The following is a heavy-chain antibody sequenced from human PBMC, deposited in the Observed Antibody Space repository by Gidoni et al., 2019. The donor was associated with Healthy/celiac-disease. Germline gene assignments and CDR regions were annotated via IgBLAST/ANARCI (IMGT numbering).Heavy chain of an antibody. D-gene: IGHD2-2*01. CDR3: AKEGIVVVPAAIFGVGPYYFDY. V-gene: IGHV3-23*01. CDR2: ISGSGGST. J-gene: IGHJ4*02. CDR1: GFTFSSYA. Sequence: EVQLLESGGGLVQPGGSLRLSCAASGFTFSSYAMSWVRQAPGKGLEWVSAISGSGGSTYYADSVKGRFTISRDNSKNTLYLQMNSLRAEDTAVYYCAKEGIVVVPAAIFGVGPYYFDYWGQGTLVTVSS.